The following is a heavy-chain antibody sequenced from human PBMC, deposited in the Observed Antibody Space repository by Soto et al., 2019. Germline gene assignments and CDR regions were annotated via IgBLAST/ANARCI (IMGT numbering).Heavy chain of an antibody. D-gene: IGHD1-26*01. CDR3: ARHSEPYSGSYYCDY. CDR1: GGSISSYY. CDR2: IYYSGST. Sequence: SETLSLTCTVSGGSISSYYWSWIRQPPGKGLEWIGYIYYSGSTNYNPSLKSRVTISVDTSKNQFSLKLSSATAADTAVYYCARHSEPYSGSYYCDYWGQGTLVTVSS. V-gene: IGHV4-59*08. J-gene: IGHJ4*02.